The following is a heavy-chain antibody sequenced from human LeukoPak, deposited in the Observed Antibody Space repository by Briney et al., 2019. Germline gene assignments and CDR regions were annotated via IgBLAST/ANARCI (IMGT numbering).Heavy chain of an antibody. CDR2: IIPIFGTA. Sequence: ASVKVSCKASGGTFSSYAISWVRQAPGQGLEWMGGIIPIFGTANYAQKFQGRVTITADESTSTAYMELSSLRSEDTAVYYCARDSGYDFIHYYYYMDGWGKGTTVTISS. CDR3: ARDSGYDFIHYYYYMDG. D-gene: IGHD5-12*01. CDR1: GGTFSSYA. V-gene: IGHV1-69*13. J-gene: IGHJ6*03.